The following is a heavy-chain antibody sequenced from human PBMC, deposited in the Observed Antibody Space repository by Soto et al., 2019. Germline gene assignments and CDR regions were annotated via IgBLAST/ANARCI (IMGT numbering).Heavy chain of an antibody. D-gene: IGHD3-22*01. CDR2: IYYSGST. Sequence: SETLSLTCTVSGGSISSYYWSWIRQPPGKGLEWIGYIYYSGSTNYNPSLKSRVTISVDTSKNQFSLKLSSVTAADTAVYYCARYYDSSGLLDYWGQGTLVTVSS. V-gene: IGHV4-59*08. J-gene: IGHJ4*02. CDR1: GGSISSYY. CDR3: ARYYDSSGLLDY.